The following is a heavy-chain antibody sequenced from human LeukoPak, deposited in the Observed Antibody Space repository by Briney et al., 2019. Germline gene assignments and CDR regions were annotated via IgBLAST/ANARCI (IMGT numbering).Heavy chain of an antibody. V-gene: IGHV3-48*01. CDR2: ISSSSSTI. CDR3: ARDTLYSSGWYSDY. D-gene: IGHD6-19*01. CDR1: GFTFSSYS. Sequence: GGSLSLSCAAAGFTFSSYSMNWVRQAPGKGLEWVSYISSSSSTISYADAVKGRFTISRDNAKNSLYLQMNSLRAEDTAVYYCARDTLYSSGWYSDYWGQGTLVTVSS. J-gene: IGHJ4*02.